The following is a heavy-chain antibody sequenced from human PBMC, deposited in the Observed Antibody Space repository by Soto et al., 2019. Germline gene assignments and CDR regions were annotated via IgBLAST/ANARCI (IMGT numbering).Heavy chain of an antibody. J-gene: IGHJ6*02. V-gene: IGHV1-2*02. CDR2: IHLNSGGT. CDR3: ASPRELSYSYFSFFSLDA. CDR1: GYTFTDYY. D-gene: IGHD2-21*01. Sequence: GASVKVSCKASGYTFTDYYVRWVRQAPGHGLEWMGWIHLNSGGTNYAQSFQGRVTMTRDMSVSTVYMERTGLSSDDTAVYYCASPRELSYSYFSFFSLDAWGQGTTVTVSS.